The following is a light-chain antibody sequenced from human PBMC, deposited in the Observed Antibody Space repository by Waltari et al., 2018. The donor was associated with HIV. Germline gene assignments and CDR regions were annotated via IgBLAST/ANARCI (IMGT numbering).Light chain of an antibody. Sequence: QSALTQPASASGSPGQSITISCTGTSSDVGGFNYVSWYQQHPGKAPKLMIYEVSNRPSGVSNRLSGTQAGNTASLTKSGIQAEDEADYYCSSYTSGSTLVFGGGTKLTVL. V-gene: IGLV2-14*01. CDR3: SSYTSGSTLV. CDR2: EVS. J-gene: IGLJ2*01. CDR1: SSDVGGFNY.